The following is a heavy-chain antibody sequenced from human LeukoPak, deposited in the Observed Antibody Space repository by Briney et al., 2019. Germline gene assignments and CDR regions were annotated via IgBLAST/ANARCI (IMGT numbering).Heavy chain of an antibody. CDR3: ARTREYSSSWYFPPFDP. Sequence: ASVKVSCKASGYTFTGYYMHWVRQTPGQGLDWMGWINPNTGDTNFAQKFQGRVTMTRDTSISTVYMELSRLRSDDTAVYYCARTREYSSSWYFPPFDPWGQGTLVTVSS. D-gene: IGHD6-13*01. CDR1: GYTFTGYY. V-gene: IGHV1-2*02. CDR2: INPNTGDT. J-gene: IGHJ5*02.